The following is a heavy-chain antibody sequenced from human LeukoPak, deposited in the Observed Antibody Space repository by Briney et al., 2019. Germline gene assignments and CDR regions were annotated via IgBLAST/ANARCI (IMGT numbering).Heavy chain of an antibody. CDR3: ARDGRYCSSTSCYGGDYNYYYMDV. V-gene: IGHV4-59*11. CDR1: GGSIRSHY. Sequence: PSETLSLTCSVSGGSIRSHYWSWIRQSPGKGLEWIGYSYYSGSTNYNPSLKSRVTISVDTSKNQFSLKLSPVTAADTAVYYCARDGRYCSSTSCYGGDYNYYYMDVWGKGTAVTVSS. CDR2: SYYSGST. D-gene: IGHD2-2*01. J-gene: IGHJ6*03.